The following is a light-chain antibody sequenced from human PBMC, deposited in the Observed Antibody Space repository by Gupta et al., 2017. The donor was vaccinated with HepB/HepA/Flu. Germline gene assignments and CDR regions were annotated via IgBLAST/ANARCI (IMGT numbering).Light chain of an antibody. V-gene: IGLV2-14*01. Sequence: QSALTPPASVSGSPGQSITIACTGTSSDVGGYNYGYWYQQHAVKAPKLMIYDVSNRTEGVSNRFSASKSGNTASPTISGLQAEDEADYYYCSYTSSDTRVFGGGTKLTVL. CDR3: CSYTSSDTRV. J-gene: IGLJ3*02. CDR2: DVS. CDR1: SSDVGGYNY.